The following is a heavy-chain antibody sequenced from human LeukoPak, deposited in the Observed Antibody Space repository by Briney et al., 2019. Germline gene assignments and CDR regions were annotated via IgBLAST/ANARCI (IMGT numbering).Heavy chain of an antibody. Sequence: GGSLRLSCVASGFTFSSYGMHWVRQAPGKGLEWVAVISYDGSNKYYVDSVKGRFTISRDNSKNTLYLQMNSLRAEDTAVYYCAKDQGGIVGATTPTLLYDYWGQGTLVTVSS. D-gene: IGHD1-26*01. CDR1: GFTFSSYG. CDR2: ISYDGSNK. CDR3: AKDQGGIVGATTPTLLYDY. V-gene: IGHV3-30*18. J-gene: IGHJ4*02.